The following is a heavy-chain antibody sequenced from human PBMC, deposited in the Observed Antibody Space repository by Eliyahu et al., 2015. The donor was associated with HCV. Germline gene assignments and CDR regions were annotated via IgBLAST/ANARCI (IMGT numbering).Heavy chain of an antibody. V-gene: IGHV3-21*01. Sequence: EVQLVESGGGLVKPGGSLRLSCAASGFTFSSYSMNWVRQAPGKGLEGVSSISSSSSYIYYADSVKGRFTISRDNAKNSLYLQMNSLRAEDTAVYYCARDPVLFGWSEKYYYYYYGMDVWGQGTTVTVSS. J-gene: IGHJ6*02. CDR3: ARDPVLFGWSEKYYYYYYGMDV. CDR2: ISSSSSYI. D-gene: IGHD3-9*01. CDR1: GFTFSSYS.